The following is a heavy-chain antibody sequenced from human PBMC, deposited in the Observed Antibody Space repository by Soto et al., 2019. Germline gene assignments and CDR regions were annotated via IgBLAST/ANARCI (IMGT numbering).Heavy chain of an antibody. CDR2: IGAADDP. V-gene: IGHV3-13*05. J-gene: IGHJ6*02. D-gene: IGHD2-15*01. Sequence: PGGSLRFSCAASGFTFSAYDMHWVRQTTGKGLGWVSAIGAADDPYYLGSVKGRFTISRENAKNSLYLQMNSLRAEDTAVYYCARAYSGRLPRRADYYFAMDVWGQGTTVTVSS. CDR1: GFTFSAYD. CDR3: ARAYSGRLPRRADYYFAMDV.